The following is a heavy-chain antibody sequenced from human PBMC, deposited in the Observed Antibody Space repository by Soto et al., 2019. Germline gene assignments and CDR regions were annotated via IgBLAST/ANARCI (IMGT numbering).Heavy chain of an antibody. J-gene: IGHJ4*01. D-gene: IGHD6-19*01. V-gene: IGHV3-30*18. Sequence: GGSLRLSCVASGFTFSRYGIHWVRQAPGKGLEWVGVISSDGNIQYYAESVKGRFTISRDNSRNTLYLQMDSLRPGDTAVYYCAKEIEVAGDLDYWGHGTLVTVSS. CDR2: ISSDGNIQ. CDR3: AKEIEVAGDLDY. CDR1: GFTFSRYG.